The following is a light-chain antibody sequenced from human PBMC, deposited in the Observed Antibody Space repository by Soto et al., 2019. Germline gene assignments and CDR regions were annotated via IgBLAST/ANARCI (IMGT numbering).Light chain of an antibody. J-gene: IGLJ3*02. CDR2: SNN. CDR3: AAWDNSLNAGV. V-gene: IGLV1-44*01. CDR1: SSNLGSNT. Sequence: QAVLTQPPSASETPGQRVTISCSGSSSNLGSNTVNWYQQLPGTAPKLLMWSNNQRPSGVPDRFSGSKSGTSASLAISGLQSEDEADYYCAAWDNSLNAGVFGGGTQLTVL.